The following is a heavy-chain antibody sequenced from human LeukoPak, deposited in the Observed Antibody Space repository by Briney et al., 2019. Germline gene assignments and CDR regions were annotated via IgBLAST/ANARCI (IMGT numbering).Heavy chain of an antibody. CDR2: IWYDGSNK. V-gene: IGHV3-33*07. CDR1: GFTFNRYA. J-gene: IGHJ3*02. Sequence: GDSLRLSCAASGFTFNRYAMSWVRQAPGKGLEWVAVIWYDGSNKYYADSVKGRFTISRDNSKNTLYLQMNSLRAEDTAVYYCARDLTYYYDSSGYDIWGQGTMVTVSS. CDR3: ARDLTYYYDSSGYDI. D-gene: IGHD3-22*01.